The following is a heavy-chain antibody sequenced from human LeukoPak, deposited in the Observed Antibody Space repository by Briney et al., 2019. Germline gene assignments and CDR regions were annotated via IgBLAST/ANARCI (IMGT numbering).Heavy chain of an antibody. V-gene: IGHV4-30-4*01. CDR1: GGSLSSGDYY. Sequence: SQTLSLTCTVSGGSLSSGDYYWSWIRQPPGEGLEWIGYIYYSGSTYYNPSLKSRVTISVDTSKNQFSLKLSSVTAADTAVYYCARGVYDFWSGPAKYYFDYWGQGTLVTVSS. CDR2: IYYSGST. CDR3: ARGVYDFWSGPAKYYFDY. D-gene: IGHD3-3*01. J-gene: IGHJ4*02.